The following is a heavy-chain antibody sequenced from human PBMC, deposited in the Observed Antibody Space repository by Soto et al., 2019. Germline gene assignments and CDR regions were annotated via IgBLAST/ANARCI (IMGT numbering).Heavy chain of an antibody. CDR1: GGFVSSGSYY. CDR3: ARVERGTATTVVDAFDI. J-gene: IGHJ3*02. D-gene: IGHD2-21*02. Sequence: PSETLSLTCAVYGGFVSSGSYYWSWIRQPPGKGLEWIGEMSHSGGTHFNPSLKSRVTISVDTSKNQFSLKMSSVTAADTALYYCARVERGTATTVVDAFDIWGPGERVTGS. V-gene: IGHV4-61*01. CDR2: MSHSGGT.